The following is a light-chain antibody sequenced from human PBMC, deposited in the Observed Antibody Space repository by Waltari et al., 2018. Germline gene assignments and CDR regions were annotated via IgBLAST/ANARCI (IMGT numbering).Light chain of an antibody. V-gene: IGLV3-21*01. J-gene: IGLJ3*02. CDR1: NIGSKS. Sequence: SYVLTQPPSESVAPGKTARITCGGNNIGSKSVHWYQQKSGQAPVLVIYYDSDRPSGIPERCSGSNYGNTATLTISRVEAGDEADYHCQVWDSSSDHRVFGGGTKLTVL. CDR3: QVWDSSSDHRV. CDR2: YDS.